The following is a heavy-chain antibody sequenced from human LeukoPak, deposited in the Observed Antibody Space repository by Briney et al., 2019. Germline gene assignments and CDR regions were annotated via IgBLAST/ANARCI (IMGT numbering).Heavy chain of an antibody. CDR3: ARDRYDSVYNWFDP. V-gene: IGHV4-4*07. D-gene: IGHD3-22*01. Sequence: SETLSLTCTVSGGPISSYYWSWLRQPAGKGLEWIGRIYSSGSTNHNPSLKSRVTMSVDTSKNQFSLKVSSVTAADTAVYYCARDRYDSVYNWFDPGGQGTLVTVSP. J-gene: IGHJ5*02. CDR2: IYSSGST. CDR1: GGPISSYY.